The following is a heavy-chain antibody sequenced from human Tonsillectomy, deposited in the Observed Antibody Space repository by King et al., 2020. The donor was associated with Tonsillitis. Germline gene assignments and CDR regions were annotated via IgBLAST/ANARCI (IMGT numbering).Heavy chain of an antibody. CDR2: IYHSGST. Sequence: VQLQESGPGLVKPSETLSLTCAVSGYSVSSGYYWGWIRQPPGKGLEWIGSIYHSGSTYYNPSLKSRVTISVDTSKNQFSLKLSSVTAADTALYYCAQSGLYSGYDLGEYYFDYLSQGTLVTVSS. D-gene: IGHD5-12*01. CDR1: GYSVSSGYY. CDR3: AQSGLYSGYDLGEYYFDY. J-gene: IGHJ4*02. V-gene: IGHV4-38-2*01.